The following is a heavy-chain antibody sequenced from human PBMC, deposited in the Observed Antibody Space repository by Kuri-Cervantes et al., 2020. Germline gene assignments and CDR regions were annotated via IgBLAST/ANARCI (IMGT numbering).Heavy chain of an antibody. CDR1: GFTFSNAW. Sequence: ETLSLTCAASGFTFSNAWMSWVRQAPGKGLEWVGRIKSKTDGGTTDYAAPVKGRFTISRDNAKNTLYLQMNSLRAEDTAVYYCARVPAALRYFDWLYHPYRDPTSDYWGRGTLVTVSS. D-gene: IGHD3-9*01. CDR3: ARVPAALRYFDWLYHPYRDPTSDY. V-gene: IGHV3-15*05. J-gene: IGHJ4*02. CDR2: IKSKTDGGTT.